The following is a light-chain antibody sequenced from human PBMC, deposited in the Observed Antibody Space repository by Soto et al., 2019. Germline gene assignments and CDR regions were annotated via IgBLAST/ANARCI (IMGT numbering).Light chain of an antibody. Sequence: QSVLTQPASVSASPGQSITMSCTGTSSDVGAYNYVSWYQQHPGKAPKLMIYDVSSRPSGVSNRFSGSKSGNTASLTISGLQAEDEADYYCSSYTTSGTWVFGGGTKVTVL. J-gene: IGLJ3*02. CDR3: SSYTTSGTWV. CDR2: DVS. V-gene: IGLV2-14*03. CDR1: SSDVGAYNY.